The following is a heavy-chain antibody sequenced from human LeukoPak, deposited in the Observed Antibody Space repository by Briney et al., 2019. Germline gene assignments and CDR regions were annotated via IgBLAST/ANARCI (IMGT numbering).Heavy chain of an antibody. CDR2: IYYSGST. V-gene: IGHV4-39*07. J-gene: IGHJ5*02. CDR3: ARRGRSSGKFDP. CDR1: GGSISSSSYY. Sequence: PSETLSLTCTVSGGSISSSSYYWGWIRQPPGKGLEWIGSIYYSGSTYYNPSLKSRVTISVDTSKNQFSLKLSSVTAADTAVYYCARRGRSSGKFDPWGQGTLVTVSS. D-gene: IGHD3-10*01.